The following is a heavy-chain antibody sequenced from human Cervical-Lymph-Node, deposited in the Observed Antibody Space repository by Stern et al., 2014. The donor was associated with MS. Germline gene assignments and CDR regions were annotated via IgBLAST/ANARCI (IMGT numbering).Heavy chain of an antibody. V-gene: IGHV4-4*02. CDR1: GGSISSSNW. Sequence: VQLVESGPGLVKPSGTLSLTCAVSGGSISSSNWWSWVRQPPGKGLEGVGEISNSGSNNYNPSLKSRVTISVDKSKNQFSLKLSSVTAADTAVYYCAREGYSSSYDAFDIWGQGTRVTVSS. CDR3: AREGYSSSYDAFDI. J-gene: IGHJ3*02. D-gene: IGHD6-6*01. CDR2: ISNSGSN.